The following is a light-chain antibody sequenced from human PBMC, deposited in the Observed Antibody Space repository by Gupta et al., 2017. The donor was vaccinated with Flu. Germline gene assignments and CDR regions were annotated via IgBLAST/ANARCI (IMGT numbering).Light chain of an antibody. J-gene: IGKJ4*01. CDR1: QDISTY. V-gene: IGKV1-33*01. CDR2: DAS. Sequence: DIQMTQSPSSLSASVGDRVTITCQASQDISTYLSWYQHKPGKAPKLLICDASTLQTGVPSSFSGSGSGTDFTFTISSLQPEDIGTYYCQQYGNLPLTFGGGTKVELK. CDR3: QQYGNLPLT.